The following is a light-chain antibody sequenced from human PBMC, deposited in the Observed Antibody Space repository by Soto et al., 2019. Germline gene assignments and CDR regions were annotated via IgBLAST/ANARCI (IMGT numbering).Light chain of an antibody. CDR1: QSIGDN. CDR3: QQYTKWT. CDR2: GTS. V-gene: IGKV3-15*01. J-gene: IGKJ1*01. Sequence: ELVMTQSPATLSVSPGERATLSCRASQSIGDNLAWYQQIPGQAPRLLIYGTSTRATGIPARFSGSGSATEFTLTISSLQSEDFAVYYCQQYTKWTFGQGTKVEIK.